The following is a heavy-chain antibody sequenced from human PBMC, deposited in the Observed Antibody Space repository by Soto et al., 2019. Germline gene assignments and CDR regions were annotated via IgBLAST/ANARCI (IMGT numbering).Heavy chain of an antibody. CDR3: ARSPWITPQHDV. CDR2: FYPSGRT. V-gene: IGHV4-59*01. Sequence: SETLSLTCTVSGASISDYYWSWIRQSPGKGLDWIGYFYPSGRTDYNPSLKSRVTISVDTSKNQFSLELNSLTAADTAVYYCARSPWITPQHDVCGQGAPVIVAS. CDR1: GASISDYY. D-gene: IGHD5-12*01. J-gene: IGHJ4*02.